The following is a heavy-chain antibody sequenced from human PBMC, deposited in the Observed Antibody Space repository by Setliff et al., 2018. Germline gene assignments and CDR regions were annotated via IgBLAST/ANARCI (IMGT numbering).Heavy chain of an antibody. J-gene: IGHJ6*03. D-gene: IGHD1-26*01. CDR1: GYTFTGYF. CDR3: AREGGLQGATSYYYYMDV. CDR2: INPKSGVT. V-gene: IGHV1-2*02. Sequence: GASVKVSCKTSGYTFTGYFIHWVRQAPRQGLEWLGWINPKSGVTSYAQSFQGRIAMTRDTSINTVYMELNSLTSDDAAVYFCAREGGLQGATSYYYYMDVWGKGTTVTVSS.